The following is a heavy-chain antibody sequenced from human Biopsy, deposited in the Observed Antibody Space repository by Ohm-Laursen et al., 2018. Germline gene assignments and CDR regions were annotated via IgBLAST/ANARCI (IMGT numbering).Heavy chain of an antibody. Sequence: TLSLTCNVSGASVKTSGYFWAWIRQRPGKGLEWIGYISYNERTHYNPSLTSRLAISFDTSNNRTSLQLRSVSVADTAVYYCVREPKTGTAEAWYFDLWGRGSPVTVPS. D-gene: IGHD3-9*01. V-gene: IGHV4-31*03. CDR2: ISYNERT. CDR1: GASVKTSGYF. CDR3: VREPKTGTAEAWYFDL. J-gene: IGHJ2*01.